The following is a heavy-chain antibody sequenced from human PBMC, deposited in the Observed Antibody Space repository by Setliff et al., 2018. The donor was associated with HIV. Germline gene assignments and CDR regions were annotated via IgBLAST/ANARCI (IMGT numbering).Heavy chain of an antibody. D-gene: IGHD3-22*01. V-gene: IGHV4-34*01. CDR3: ARVRLTMKVVYSGF. J-gene: IGHJ4*02. CDR2: IYSTGDT. CDR1: GGSFSGFY. Sequence: SETLSLTCAVYGGSFSGFYWNWIRQPPGKGLEWVGHIYSTGDTNYNPSLKSRVTLSADTSKNQLSLSLTSVTAADTAVYYCARVRLTMKVVYSGFWGQGTLVTVSS.